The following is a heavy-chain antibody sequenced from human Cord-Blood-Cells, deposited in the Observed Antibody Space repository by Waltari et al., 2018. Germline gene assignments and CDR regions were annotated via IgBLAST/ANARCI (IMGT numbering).Heavy chain of an antibody. CDR2: IYYSWST. V-gene: IGHV4-59*01. J-gene: IGHJ4*02. D-gene: IGHD3-3*01. CDR3: ARYDFWSGFQFFDY. Sequence: QVQLQESGPGLVKPSETLSLTCTVSGGSISSYYWSWIRQPPGKGLGWIGYIYYSWSTNYNPSLKSLVTISVDTSKNQFSLKLSSVTTADTAVYYCARYDFWSGFQFFDYWGQGTLVTVSS. CDR1: GGSISSYY.